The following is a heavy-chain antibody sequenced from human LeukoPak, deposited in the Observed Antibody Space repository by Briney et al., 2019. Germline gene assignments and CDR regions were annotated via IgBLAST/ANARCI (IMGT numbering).Heavy chain of an antibody. CDR3: ARDSYDFWSGSYYYYGMDV. J-gene: IGHJ6*02. Sequence: SETLSLTCTVSGGSTSSGSYYWSWIRQPAGKGLEWIGRIYTSGSTNYNPSLKSRVTISVDTSKNQFSLKLSSVTAADTAVYYCARDSYDFWSGSYYYYGMDVWGQGTTVTVSS. V-gene: IGHV4-61*02. CDR1: GGSTSSGSYY. D-gene: IGHD3-3*01. CDR2: IYTSGST.